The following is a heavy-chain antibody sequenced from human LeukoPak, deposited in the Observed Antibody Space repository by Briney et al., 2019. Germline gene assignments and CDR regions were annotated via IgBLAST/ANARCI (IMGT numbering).Heavy chain of an antibody. CDR3: ARTYGGYLKGFFDY. J-gene: IGHJ4*02. V-gene: IGHV3-30*04. CDR2: ISYDGSNK. Sequence: GGSLRLSCAASGFTFSSYAMHWVRQAPGKGREWVAVISYDGSNKYYADSVKGRFTISRDNSKNTLYLQMNSLRAEDTAVYYCARTYGGYLKGFFDYWGQGTLVTVSS. CDR1: GFTFSSYA. D-gene: IGHD5-12*01.